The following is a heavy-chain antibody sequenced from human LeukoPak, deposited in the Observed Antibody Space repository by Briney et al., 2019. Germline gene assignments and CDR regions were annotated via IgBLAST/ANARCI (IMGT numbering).Heavy chain of an antibody. J-gene: IGHJ3*02. CDR2: INHSGST. CDR1: GFTFSDYS. D-gene: IGHD3-3*01. V-gene: IGHV4-34*01. CDR3: ARVRTLRFLEWLLWGAFDI. Sequence: GSLRLSCAASGFTFSDYSMNWIRQPPGKGLEWIGEINHSGSTNYNPSLKSRVTISVDTSKNQFSLKLSSVTAADTAVYYCARVRTLRFLEWLLWGAFDIWGQGTMVTVSS.